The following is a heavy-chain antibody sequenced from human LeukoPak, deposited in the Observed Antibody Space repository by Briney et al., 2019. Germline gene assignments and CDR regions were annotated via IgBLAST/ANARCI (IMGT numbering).Heavy chain of an antibody. D-gene: IGHD3-16*02. CDR1: GGSFSGYY. J-gene: IGHJ4*02. V-gene: IGHV4-34*01. Sequence: SETLSLTCAVYGGSFSGYYWSWIRQPPGKGLEWIGEINHSGSTNYNPSLKSRVTISVDTSKNQFSLKLSSVTAADTAVYYCARSLMITFGGVIVYFDHWGQGTLVTVSS. CDR3: ARSLMITFGGVIVYFDH. CDR2: INHSGST.